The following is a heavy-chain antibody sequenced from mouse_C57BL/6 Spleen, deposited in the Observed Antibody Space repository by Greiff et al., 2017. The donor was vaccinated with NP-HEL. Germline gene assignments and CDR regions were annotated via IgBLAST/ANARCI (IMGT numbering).Heavy chain of an antibody. CDR1: GYTFTSYW. D-gene: IGHD2-5*01. Sequence: QVQLKQPGAELVRPGTPVKLSCKASGYTFTSYWMHWVKQRPGQGLEWIGVIDPSDSYTNYNQKFKGKATLTVDTSSSTAYMQLSSLTSEDSAVYYCARYSNYGGDYWGQGTSVTVSS. J-gene: IGHJ4*01. V-gene: IGHV1-59*01. CDR2: IDPSDSYT. CDR3: ARYSNYGGDY.